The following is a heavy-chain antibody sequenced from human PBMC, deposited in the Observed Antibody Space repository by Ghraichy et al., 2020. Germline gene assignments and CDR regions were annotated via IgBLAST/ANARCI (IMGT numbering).Heavy chain of an antibody. CDR1: GFTFSSHA. D-gene: IGHD3/OR15-3a*01. CDR2: ITSNGGST. V-gene: IGHV3-64*01. J-gene: IGHJ4*02. CDR3: ARDRGDWLTSDY. Sequence: GGSLRLSCAASGFTFSSHAMHWVRQGPGKGLEYVSAITSNGGSTYYANSVKGRFTISRDNSKNTLYLQMGSLRAEDMAVYYCARDRGDWLTSDYWGQGTLVTVSS.